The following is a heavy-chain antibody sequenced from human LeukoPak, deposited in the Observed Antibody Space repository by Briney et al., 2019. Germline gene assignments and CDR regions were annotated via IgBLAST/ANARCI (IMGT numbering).Heavy chain of an antibody. CDR2: IIPIFGTA. V-gene: IGHV1-69*01. CDR1: GGTFSSYA. J-gene: IGHJ4*02. CDR3: ARLAAVADAYFDY. D-gene: IGHD6-19*01. Sequence: GSSVKVSCKASGGTFSSYAISWVRQAPGQGLEWMGGIIPIFGTANYAQKFQGRVTITADESTSTAHMELSSLRSEDTAVYYCARLAAVADAYFDYWGQGTLVTVSS.